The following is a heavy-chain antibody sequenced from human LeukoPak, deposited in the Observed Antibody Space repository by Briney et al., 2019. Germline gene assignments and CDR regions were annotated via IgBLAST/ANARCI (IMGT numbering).Heavy chain of an antibody. V-gene: IGHV3-15*07. CDR2: IKSKTDGGTT. Sequence: GGSLRLSCAASGFTFSSYGMHWVRQAPGKGLEWVGRIKSKTDGGTTDYAAPVKGRFTISRDDSKNTLYLQMNSLRTEDTAVYYCTTSPPPSSWYFDYWGQGTLVTVSS. CDR3: TTSPPPSSWYFDY. J-gene: IGHJ4*02. CDR1: GFTFSSYG. D-gene: IGHD6-13*01.